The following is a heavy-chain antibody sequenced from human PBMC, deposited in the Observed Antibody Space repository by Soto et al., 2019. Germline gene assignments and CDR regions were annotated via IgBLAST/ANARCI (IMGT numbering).Heavy chain of an antibody. CDR3: ASMATATHSYYYGIDV. J-gene: IGHJ6*04. D-gene: IGHD5-12*01. CDR1: GGSISSGGYY. V-gene: IGHV4-31*03. Sequence: SETLSLTCTVSGGSISSGGYYWSWIRQHPGKGLEWIGYIYYSGSTYYNPSLKSRVTISVDTSKNQFSLKLSSVTAADTAVYYSASMATATHSYYYGIDVWGKGTTVTVSS. CDR2: IYYSGST.